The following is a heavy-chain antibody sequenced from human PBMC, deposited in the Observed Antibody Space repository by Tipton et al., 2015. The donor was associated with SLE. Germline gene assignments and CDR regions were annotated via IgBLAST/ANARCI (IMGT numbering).Heavy chain of an antibody. CDR1: GFTVSSYA. D-gene: IGHD3-3*01. Sequence: SLRLSCAASGFTVSSYAIHWVRQAPGKGLEYVSAISSTGGTTYYANSVKGRFTISRDSSKNTVLLQMGTLRAEDMAVYYCARSRLYYDFWPMDVWGKGTTVTVSS. V-gene: IGHV3-64*01. CDR2: ISSTGGTT. CDR3: ARSRLYYDFWPMDV. J-gene: IGHJ6*03.